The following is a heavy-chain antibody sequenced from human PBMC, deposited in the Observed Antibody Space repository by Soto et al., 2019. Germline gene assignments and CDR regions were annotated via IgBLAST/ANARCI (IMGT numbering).Heavy chain of an antibody. D-gene: IGHD5-12*01. CDR1: GYAFTSCY. Sequence: ASVEVHCKACGYAFTSCYSRWVRQAPGQGLEWMGIINPSGGSTSYAQKFQGRVTMTRDTSTSTVYMELSSLRSEDTAVYYCARGSVDGYNTLDYWGQGTLVTGSS. CDR2: INPSGGST. J-gene: IGHJ4*02. V-gene: IGHV1-46*01. CDR3: ARGSVDGYNTLDY.